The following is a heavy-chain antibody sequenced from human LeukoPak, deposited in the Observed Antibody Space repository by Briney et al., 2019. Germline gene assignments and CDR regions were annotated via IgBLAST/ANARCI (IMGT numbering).Heavy chain of an antibody. V-gene: IGHV3-48*04. J-gene: IGHJ4*02. D-gene: IGHD6-6*01. CDR2: ISSSSSTI. Sequence: PGGSLRLSCAASGFTFSSYSMNWVRQAPGKGLEWVSYISSSSSTIYYADSVKGRFTISRDNAKNSLYLQMNSLRAEDTAAYYCAKDRIWSSSPLAYWGQGTLVTVSS. CDR1: GFTFSSYS. CDR3: AKDRIWSSSPLAY.